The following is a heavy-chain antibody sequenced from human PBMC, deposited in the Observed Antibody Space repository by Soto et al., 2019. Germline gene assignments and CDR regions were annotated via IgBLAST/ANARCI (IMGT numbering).Heavy chain of an antibody. CDR3: ARHSYGSGSTYFDY. D-gene: IGHD3-10*01. Sequence: QVQLQESGPGLVKPSETLSLTCTVSGGSISSYYWSWIRQPPGKGLEWIGYIYYSGSTNYNPSLKSRVTISVDTSKNQSALKLNSMTAADTAVYYCARHSYGSGSTYFDYWGQGTLVTVSS. CDR2: IYYSGST. CDR1: GGSISSYY. V-gene: IGHV4-59*08. J-gene: IGHJ4*02.